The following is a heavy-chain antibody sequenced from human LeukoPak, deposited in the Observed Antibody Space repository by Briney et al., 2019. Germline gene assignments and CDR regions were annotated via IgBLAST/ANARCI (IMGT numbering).Heavy chain of an antibody. CDR1: GGSISGYY. CDR3: ARGDGWWLP. D-gene: IGHD2-8*02. V-gene: IGHV4-59*01. J-gene: IGHJ5*02. Sequence: KPSETLSLTCTVSGGSISGYYWNWMRQPPGRGLEWIGYIYYSGTTNYNPSLKSRVTISVDTSRNQFSLKLNSVTAADTAIYYCARGDGWWLPWGQGTLVTVSS. CDR2: IYYSGTT.